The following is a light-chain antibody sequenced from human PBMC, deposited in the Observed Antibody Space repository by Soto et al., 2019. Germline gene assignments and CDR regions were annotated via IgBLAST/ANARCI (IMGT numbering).Light chain of an antibody. V-gene: IGKV1-5*01. CDR1: QSINNW. CDR3: QQYDTYPLT. CDR2: DAS. J-gene: IGKJ4*01. Sequence: DVQMTQSPSSLSASVGDRVTITCRASQSINNWLAWYQQKPGKAPKFLIYDASTLETGVPSRFSGSASGTDFTLTISGLQPEDVASYYCQQYDTYPLTFGGGTRVELK.